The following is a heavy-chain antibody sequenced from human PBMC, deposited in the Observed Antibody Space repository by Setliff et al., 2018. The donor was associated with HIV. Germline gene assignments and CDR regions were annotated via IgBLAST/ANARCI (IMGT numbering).Heavy chain of an antibody. D-gene: IGHD6-19*01. CDR1: GYRFPTYW. CDR2: IYPGDSDT. J-gene: IGHJ3*01. Sequence: GESLKISCKGSGYRFPTYWIGWVRQMPGKGLEWMGIIYPGDSDTRYSPSFQGQVTISADKSISTAYLQWSSLKASDTAIYYCAGVVAGKSSTDGFDVWGQGTMVTVSS. CDR3: AGVVAGKSSTDGFDV. V-gene: IGHV5-51*01.